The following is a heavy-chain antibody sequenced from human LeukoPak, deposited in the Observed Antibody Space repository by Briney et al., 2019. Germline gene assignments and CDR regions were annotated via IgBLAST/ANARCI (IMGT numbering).Heavy chain of an antibody. Sequence: SETLSPTCTVSGGSISSGGYYWSWIRQHPGKGLEWIGYIYYSRSTYYNPSLKSRVTISVDTSKNQFSLKLSSVAAADTAVYYCARGRVAAAGYFDYWGQGTLVTVSS. CDR2: IYYSRST. J-gene: IGHJ4*02. CDR3: ARGRVAAAGYFDY. CDR1: GGSISSGGYY. V-gene: IGHV4-31*03. D-gene: IGHD6-13*01.